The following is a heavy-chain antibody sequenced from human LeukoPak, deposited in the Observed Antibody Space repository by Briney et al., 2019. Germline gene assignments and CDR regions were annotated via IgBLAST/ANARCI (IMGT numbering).Heavy chain of an antibody. J-gene: IGHJ6*03. CDR3: ARGVIAVAGTEYYYMDV. CDR1: GGSISSYY. CDR2: IYYSGST. D-gene: IGHD6-19*01. Sequence: SQSLSLTCTVSGGSISSYYWSWIRQPPGKGLEWIGYIYYSGSTNYNPSLKSRVTISVDTSKNQFSLRLSSVTAADTAVYYCARGVIAVAGTEYYYMDVWGKGTTVSVSS. V-gene: IGHV4-59*12.